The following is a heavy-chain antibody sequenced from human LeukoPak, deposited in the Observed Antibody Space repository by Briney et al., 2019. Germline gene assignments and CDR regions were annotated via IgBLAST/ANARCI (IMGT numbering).Heavy chain of an antibody. Sequence: PGGSLRLSCVASGFTFTGHSMHWVRQAPGKGLEWVSFIAYDGSSSVYAESVMSRFTISRDNSKNTVDLQINSRIDEETTIYYYPKDWGQRGVGASLGHWGQGTLVIVSS. J-gene: IGHJ4*02. CDR1: GFTFTGHS. D-gene: IGHD1-26*01. CDR2: IAYDGSSS. CDR3: PKDWGQRGVGASLGH. V-gene: IGHV3-30*14.